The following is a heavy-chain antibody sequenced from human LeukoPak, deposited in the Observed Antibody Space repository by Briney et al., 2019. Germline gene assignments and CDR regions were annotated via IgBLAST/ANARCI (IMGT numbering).Heavy chain of an antibody. J-gene: IGHJ4*02. CDR3: ARYDFNKFFDY. CDR1: GGSISNYY. CDR2: IYYSGST. D-gene: IGHD3-3*01. Sequence: SETLSLTCTLSGGSISNYYWSWIRQPPRKGLEWIGYIYYSGSTNYNPSLKSRVTMSVDTSKNQFSLKLSSVTAADTAVYYCARYDFNKFFDYWGQGTLVTVSS. V-gene: IGHV4-59*01.